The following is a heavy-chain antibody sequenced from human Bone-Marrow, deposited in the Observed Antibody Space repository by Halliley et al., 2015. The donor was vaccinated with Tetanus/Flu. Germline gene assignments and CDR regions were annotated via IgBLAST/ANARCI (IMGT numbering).Heavy chain of an antibody. CDR3: ASRRSVGATYFDY. CDR2: GRGGGS. V-gene: IGHV3-23*01. Sequence: GRGGGSFYADSVKGRFTISRDNPKNTLFLQMNSLRAEDTSVYYCASRRSVGATYFDYWGQGTLVTVSS. D-gene: IGHD1-26*01. J-gene: IGHJ4*02.